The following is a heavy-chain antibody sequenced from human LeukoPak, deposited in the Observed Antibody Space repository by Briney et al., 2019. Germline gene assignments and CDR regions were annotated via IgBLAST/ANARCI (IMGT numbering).Heavy chain of an antibody. CDR2: INHSGST. J-gene: IGHJ6*03. D-gene: IGHD3-16*01. CDR1: GGSISSYY. CDR3: ARVKDPGGYYYYYYMDI. Sequence: SETLSLTCTVSGGSISSYYWTWIRQPPGKGLEWIGEINHSGSTNYNPSLKSRVTISVDTSKNQFSLKVSSVTAADTAVYYCARVKDPGGYYYYYYMDIWGKGNTVTVSS. V-gene: IGHV4-34*01.